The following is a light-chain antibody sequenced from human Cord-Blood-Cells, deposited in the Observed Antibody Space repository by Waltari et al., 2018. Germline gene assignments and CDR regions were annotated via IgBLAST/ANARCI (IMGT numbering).Light chain of an antibody. CDR3: QQYYSTPYT. CDR2: WAS. V-gene: IGKV4-1*01. Sequence: DIVMTQSPDSLAVSLGERATINCKSSQSVLYSSNNNNYLAWYQQKPGQPPKLLIYWASTREAGVPDRCSGGGSGTDFTLTISSLQAEDVAVYYCQQYYSTPYTFGQGTKLEIK. CDR1: QSVLYSSNNNNY. J-gene: IGKJ2*01.